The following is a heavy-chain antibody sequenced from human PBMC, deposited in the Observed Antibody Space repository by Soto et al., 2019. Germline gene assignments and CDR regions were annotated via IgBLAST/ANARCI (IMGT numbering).Heavy chain of an antibody. CDR2: ISAYKGNT. D-gene: IGHD2-15*01. Sequence: ASVKVSCKASGYTFTSYGISWVRQAPGQGLEWMGWISAYKGNTNYAQKLQGRVTMTTDPSTSTAYMELRGVTSDDTTVYYRAKDPPWSPMVLDYCISAIEEWGQGTTDT. CDR3: AKDPPWSPMVLDYCISAIEE. CDR1: GYTFTSYG. J-gene: IGHJ6*01. V-gene: IGHV1-18*04.